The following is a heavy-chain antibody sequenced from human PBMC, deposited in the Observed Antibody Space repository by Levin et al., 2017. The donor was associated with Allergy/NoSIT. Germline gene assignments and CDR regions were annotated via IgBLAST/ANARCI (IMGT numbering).Heavy chain of an antibody. J-gene: IGHJ4*02. Sequence: SQTLSLTCTVSGGSISGGGYHWTWIRQHPEKGLEWIGYIYYSGSTFYNPSLKSRLMISVDTSKNQFSLNVSSVTAADTAVYYCAREDGSTFDVWGQGALVTVAS. CDR1: GGSISGGGYH. D-gene: IGHD2-2*03. CDR2: IYYSGST. CDR3: AREDGSTFDV. V-gene: IGHV4-31*03.